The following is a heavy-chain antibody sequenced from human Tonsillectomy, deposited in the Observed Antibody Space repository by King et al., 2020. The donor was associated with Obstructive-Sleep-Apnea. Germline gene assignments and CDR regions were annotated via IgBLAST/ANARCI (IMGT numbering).Heavy chain of an antibody. CDR1: GYTFTNYY. V-gene: IGHV1-46*01. CDR2: INPSGGST. CDR3: GRDWFGWSSGSWPYVAY. D-gene: IGHD6-19*01. Sequence: QLVQSGAEVKKPGASVKVSCKASGYTFTNYYMHWVRQAPGQGLEWMGIINPSGGSTSYAQKFQGRVTMTRDTSTSTVYMELSSLRSEDTAVYYCGRDWFGWSSGSWPYVAYCGQGTLVTVSS. J-gene: IGHJ4*02.